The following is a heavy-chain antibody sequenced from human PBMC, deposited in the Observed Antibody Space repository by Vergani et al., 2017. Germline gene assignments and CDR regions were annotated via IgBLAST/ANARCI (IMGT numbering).Heavy chain of an antibody. J-gene: IGHJ3*02. CDR2: IIPIFGTA. D-gene: IGHD2-2*01. Sequence: QVQLVQSGAEVKKPGASVKVSCKASGGTFSSYAISWVRQAPGQGLEWMGGIIPIFGTANYAQKFQGRVTITADKSTSTAYMELSSLRSEDTAVYYCAVIQYHSRDDAFDIWGQGTMVTVSS. CDR1: GGTFSSYA. V-gene: IGHV1-69*06. CDR3: AVIQYHSRDDAFDI.